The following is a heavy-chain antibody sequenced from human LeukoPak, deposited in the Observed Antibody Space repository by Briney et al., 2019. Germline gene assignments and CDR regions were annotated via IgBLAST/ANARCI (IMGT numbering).Heavy chain of an antibody. D-gene: IGHD6-13*01. J-gene: IGHJ4*02. V-gene: IGHV3-74*03. CDR2: INNDGRST. CDR3: ARDYNSSPDY. CDR1: GFPFSPYW. Sequence: PGGSLRLSCAASGFPFSPYWMRWVRQAPGKGLVWVSRINNDGRSTMYADSVKGRFTISRGNARNTLYLQMNSLRDDDTAVYYCARDYNSSPDYWGQGTLVTVSS.